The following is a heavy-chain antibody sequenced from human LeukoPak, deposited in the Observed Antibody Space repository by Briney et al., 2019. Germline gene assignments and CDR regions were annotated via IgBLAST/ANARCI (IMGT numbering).Heavy chain of an antibody. CDR2: IRQDGGEK. J-gene: IGHJ4*01. V-gene: IGHV3-7*01. D-gene: IGHD6-13*01. Sequence: GGSLRLSCAVSGFTFSSYWMNWVRQAPGKGLEWAASIRQDGGEKSYVDSVKGRFTISRDNTRNSLYLQMSSLRAEDTAVYYCARDGTAPGLYFDLWGQGTLVTVSS. CDR1: GFTFSSYW. CDR3: ARDGTAPGLYFDL.